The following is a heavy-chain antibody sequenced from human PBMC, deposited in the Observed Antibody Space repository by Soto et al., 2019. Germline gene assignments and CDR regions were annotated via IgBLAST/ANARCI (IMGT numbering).Heavy chain of an antibody. Sequence: GGSLRLSCAASGFTFSTYAMSWVRQAPGKGLEWLSGISGSGGATYYADSVKGRFTISRDKSKTTLYLQMNSLRAEDTAVYYCARGGATTVTLFDYWGQGTLVTVSS. CDR2: ISGSGGAT. D-gene: IGHD4-17*01. CDR3: ARGGATTVTLFDY. V-gene: IGHV3-23*01. CDR1: GFTFSTYA. J-gene: IGHJ4*02.